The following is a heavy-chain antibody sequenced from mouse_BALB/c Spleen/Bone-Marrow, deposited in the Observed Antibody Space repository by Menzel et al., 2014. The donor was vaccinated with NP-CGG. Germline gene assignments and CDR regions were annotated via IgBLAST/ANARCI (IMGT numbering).Heavy chain of an antibody. Sequence: EVQLVESGGGLVQPGGSLKLSCAASGFDFSRYWMSWVRQAPGKGLEWIGEINPDSKTINYSSSLKDKFIISRDNAKNTLYLQMNKVRSEDTALYYCARLGYYGGFAYWGQGTLVTVSA. J-gene: IGHJ3*01. CDR1: GFDFSRYW. D-gene: IGHD2-3*01. CDR3: ARLGYYGGFAY. CDR2: INPDSKTI. V-gene: IGHV4-1*02.